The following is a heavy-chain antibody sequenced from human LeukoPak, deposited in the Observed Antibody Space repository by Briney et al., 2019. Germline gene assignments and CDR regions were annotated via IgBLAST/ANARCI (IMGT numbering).Heavy chain of an antibody. V-gene: IGHV3-73*01. CDR3: SRLEDSSPIEVALDI. D-gene: IGHD6-13*01. J-gene: IGHJ3*02. CDR2: IRSKRNNYAT. CDR1: GFTFSGSV. Sequence: GGSLKLSCAASGFTFSGSVMHWVRQVAGKGLEWVGRIRSKRNNYATAYAASVKGRFTISRDDSKNTVYLHMDSLKTEDTALYYCSRLEDSSPIEVALDIWGQGTVVTVSS.